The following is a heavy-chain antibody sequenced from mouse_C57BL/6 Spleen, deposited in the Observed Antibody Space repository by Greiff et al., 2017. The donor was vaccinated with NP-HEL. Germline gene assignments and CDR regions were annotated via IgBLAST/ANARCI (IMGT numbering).Heavy chain of an antibody. CDR2: INPNNGGT. D-gene: IGHD1-1*01. Sequence: VQLQQSGPELVKPGASVKMSCKASGYTFTDYNMHWVKQSHGKSLEWIGYINPNNGGTSYNQKFKGKATLTVNKSSSTAYMELRSLTSEDSAVYYCASGYGSSFYWYFDVWGTGTTVTVSS. CDR3: ASGYGSSFYWYFDV. CDR1: GYTFTDYN. V-gene: IGHV1-22*01. J-gene: IGHJ1*03.